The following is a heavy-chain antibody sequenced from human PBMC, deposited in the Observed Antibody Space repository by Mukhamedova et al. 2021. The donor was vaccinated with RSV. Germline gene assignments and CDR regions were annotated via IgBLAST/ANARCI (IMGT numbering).Heavy chain of an antibody. CDR3: ARPKYSGWNYFDY. J-gene: IGHJ4*02. V-gene: IGHV3-48*03. D-gene: IGHD5-12*01. Sequence: VSYISSSGSTIYYADSVKGRFTISRDNAKNSLYLQMNSLRAEDTAVYYCARPKYSGWNYFDYWGQGTLVTVSS. CDR2: ISSSGSTI.